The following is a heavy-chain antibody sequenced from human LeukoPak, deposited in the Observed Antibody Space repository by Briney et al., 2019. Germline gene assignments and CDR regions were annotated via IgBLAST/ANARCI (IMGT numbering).Heavy chain of an antibody. CDR1: GGSISSYY. CDR2: ITGSSNSI. Sequence: PSETLSLTCTVSGGSISSYYWSWIRQPPGKGLEWVSSITGSSNSIDFADSVKGRFAISRDNAKNSLFLQMDSLRVEDTAVYYCVREGSGSTHYMDVWGKGTTVTVSS. V-gene: IGHV3-21*01. CDR3: VREGSGSTHYMDV. J-gene: IGHJ6*03. D-gene: IGHD3-10*01.